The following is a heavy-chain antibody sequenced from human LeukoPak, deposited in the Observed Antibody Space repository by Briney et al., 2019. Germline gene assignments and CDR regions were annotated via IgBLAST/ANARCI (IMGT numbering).Heavy chain of an antibody. D-gene: IGHD2-21*02. CDR2: ISAYNGNT. Sequence: ASVKVSCKASGYTFTSYGISWVRQAPGQGLEWMGWISAYNGNTNYAQKLQGRVTMTTDTSTSTAYMELRSLRSDDTAVYYCARDTSGVCGGDCYSYYYYGMDVWGQGTTVTVSS. CDR1: GYTFTSYG. J-gene: IGHJ6*02. CDR3: ARDTSGVCGGDCYSYYYYGMDV. V-gene: IGHV1-18*01.